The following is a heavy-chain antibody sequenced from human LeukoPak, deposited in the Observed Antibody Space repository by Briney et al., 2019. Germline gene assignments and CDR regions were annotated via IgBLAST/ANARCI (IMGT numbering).Heavy chain of an antibody. J-gene: IGHJ6*03. CDR3: ARLRAARLASFNYYYYYMDV. D-gene: IGHD6-6*01. CDR1: GGSISSYY. CDR2: IYYSGST. V-gene: IGHV4-59*01. Sequence: SETLSLTCTVSGGSISSYYWSWIRQPPGKGLEWIGYIYYSGSTNYNPSLKSRVTISVDTSKNQFSLKLSSVTAADTAVYYCARLRAARLASFNYYYYYMDVWAKGPRSPSP.